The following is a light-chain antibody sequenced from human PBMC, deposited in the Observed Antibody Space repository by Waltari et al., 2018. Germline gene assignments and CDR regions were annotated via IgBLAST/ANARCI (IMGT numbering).Light chain of an antibody. CDR1: GSNIGSNS. CDR3: ATWDDSLNGVV. CDR2: SNK. Sequence: QSVLTQPPSASGTPGQRVTISCSGTGSNIGSNSVTWYQQIPGTAPKVLCYSNKQRPSGVPGRFAGSKTGTSASLAISGRQSGDEADYYCATWDDSLNGVVFGGGTRLTVL. V-gene: IGLV1-44*01. J-gene: IGLJ2*01.